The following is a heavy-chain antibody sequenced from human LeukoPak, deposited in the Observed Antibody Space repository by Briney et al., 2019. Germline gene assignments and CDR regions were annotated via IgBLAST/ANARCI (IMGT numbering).Heavy chain of an antibody. J-gene: IGHJ4*02. Sequence: PGRSLRLSCAASGFTFSIHGMNWVRQTPRKGLEWVSCISGSVSYIYYADSVKGRFTIARDKAKNSLHLQVNSLRAEDTAVYYCVRKRFHGSGAPKFGFWGQGTLVTASS. CDR3: VRKRFHGSGAPKFGF. V-gene: IGHV3-21*06. CDR2: ISGSVSYI. CDR1: GFTFSIHG. D-gene: IGHD3-10*01.